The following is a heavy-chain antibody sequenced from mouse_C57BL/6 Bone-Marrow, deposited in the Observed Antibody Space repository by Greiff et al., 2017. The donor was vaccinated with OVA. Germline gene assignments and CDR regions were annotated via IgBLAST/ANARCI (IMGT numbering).Heavy chain of an antibody. CDR2: INYDGSST. CDR3: ARGDYDDGDYFDY. CDR1: GFTFSDYY. V-gene: IGHV5-16*01. J-gene: IGHJ2*01. Sequence: EVQRVESEGGLVQPGSSMKLSCTASGFTFSDYYMAWVRQVPEKGLEWVANINYDGSSTYYLDSLKSRFIISRDNAKNILYLQMSSLKSEDTATYYCARGDYDDGDYFDYWGQGTTLTVSS. D-gene: IGHD2-4*01.